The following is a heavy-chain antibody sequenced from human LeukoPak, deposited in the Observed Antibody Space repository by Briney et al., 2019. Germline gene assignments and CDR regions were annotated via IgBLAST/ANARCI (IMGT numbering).Heavy chain of an antibody. Sequence: PSETLSLTCAVYGGSFTGYYWSWVRQAPGKGLEWVSYIGSTSSTIYYADSVKGRFTISRDNAKNSLYLQMNSLRAEDTAVYYCARDHHRRLYDSQARDTFDLWGQGTMVTVSS. D-gene: IGHD3-22*01. CDR3: ARDHHRRLYDSQARDTFDL. CDR2: IGSTSSTI. J-gene: IGHJ3*01. CDR1: GGSFTGYY. V-gene: IGHV3-48*01.